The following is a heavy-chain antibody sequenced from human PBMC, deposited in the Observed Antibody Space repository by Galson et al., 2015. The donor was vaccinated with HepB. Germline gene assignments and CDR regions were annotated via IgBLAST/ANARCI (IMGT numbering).Heavy chain of an antibody. CDR3: ARGEHIVATNYYYYGMDV. D-gene: IGHD5-12*01. CDR2: ISSSSSTI. J-gene: IGHJ6*02. CDR1: GFTFSSYS. V-gene: IGHV3-48*02. Sequence: SLRLSCAASGFTFSSYSMNWVRQAPGKGLEWVSYISSSSSTIYYADSVKGRFTISRDNAKNSLYLQMNSLRDEDTAVYYCARGEHIVATNYYYYGMDVWGQGTTVTVSS.